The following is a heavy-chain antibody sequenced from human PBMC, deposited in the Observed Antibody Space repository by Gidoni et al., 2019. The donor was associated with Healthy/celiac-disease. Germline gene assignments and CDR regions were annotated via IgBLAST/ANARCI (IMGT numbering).Heavy chain of an antibody. D-gene: IGHD5-18*01. V-gene: IGHV3-23*01. Sequence: EVQLLESGGGLVQPGGSLRLSCAASGFTFSSYAMSWFRQAPGKGWGWVSAISGSGGSTYYADSVKGRFTISRDNSKNTLYLQMNSLRAEDTAVYYCAKGFADADTAMVTSDYWGQGTLVTVSS. CDR1: GFTFSSYA. J-gene: IGHJ4*02. CDR2: ISGSGGST. CDR3: AKGFADADTAMVTSDY.